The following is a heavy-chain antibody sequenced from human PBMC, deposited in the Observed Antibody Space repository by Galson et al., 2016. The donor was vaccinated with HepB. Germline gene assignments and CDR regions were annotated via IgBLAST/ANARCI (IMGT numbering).Heavy chain of an antibody. Sequence: SLRLSCAASGFTFDEHAMHWVRQTPGKGLEWVAGISYSSGTIAYGDFVKGRFTISRDNAKNSLYLQMDSLRPEDTALYYCAKDLGSYRYILDYWGQGTLVTVSS. V-gene: IGHV3-9*01. CDR2: ISYSSGTI. D-gene: IGHD3-16*02. CDR1: GFTFDEHA. CDR3: AKDLGSYRYILDY. J-gene: IGHJ4*02.